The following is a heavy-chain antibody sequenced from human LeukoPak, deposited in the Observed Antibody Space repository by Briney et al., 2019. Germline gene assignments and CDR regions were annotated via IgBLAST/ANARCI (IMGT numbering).Heavy chain of an antibody. D-gene: IGHD1-7*01. J-gene: IGHJ5*02. CDR3: ARDWDPITGTTRWFDP. V-gene: IGHV1-2*02. CDR2: INVNNGDT. Sequence: ASVKVSCKASGYSFTGYYMHWVRQAPGQGLEWMGGINVNNGDTNYAQKFQGRVTVTRDTSISTAYMELSRLRSDDTAVYYCARDWDPITGTTRWFDPWGQGTLVTVSS. CDR1: GYSFTGYY.